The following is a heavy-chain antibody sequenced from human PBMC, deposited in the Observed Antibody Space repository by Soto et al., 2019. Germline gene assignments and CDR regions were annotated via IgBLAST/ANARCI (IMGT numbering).Heavy chain of an antibody. J-gene: IGHJ4*02. D-gene: IGHD7-27*01. V-gene: IGHV4-59*08. CDR1: NDSISTYY. CDR3: ARPGRDWGALHY. CDR2: IYYSGSA. Sequence: QVQLQESGPGLVKPSETLSLTCTVSNDSISTYYWTWIRQPPGKGLEWIGFIYYSGSANYNPSLQSRVTISVDTSKNQFSLKMNYVTAANTAVYYCARPGRDWGALHYWRQGTLVTVSS.